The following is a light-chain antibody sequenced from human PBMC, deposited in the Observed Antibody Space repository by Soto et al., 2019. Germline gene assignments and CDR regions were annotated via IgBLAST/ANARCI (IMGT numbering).Light chain of an antibody. CDR1: QSLLHSNGYNY. CDR3: MQALQIRVE. V-gene: IGKV2-28*01. J-gene: IGKJ1*01. Sequence: DGVMTQFPLSLSVTPGEPASISCRSSQSLLHSNGYNYLDWYVQKPGQSPQLLIYLGSNRASGVPDRFGGSGSGTDFTLKISRVEAEDVGVYYCMQALQIRVEFGQGTKVEIK. CDR2: LGS.